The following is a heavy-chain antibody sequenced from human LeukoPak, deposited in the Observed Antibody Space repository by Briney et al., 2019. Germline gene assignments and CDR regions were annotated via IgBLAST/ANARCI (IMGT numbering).Heavy chain of an antibody. Sequence: PSETLSLTCTVSGGSISSSSDYWGWIRQAPGKGLEWIGSIYYHENTYYNSSLKSRVTISVDTSKNQFSLKLSSVTAADTAVYYCAGGEWELLRKGGWFDPWGQGTLVTVSS. D-gene: IGHD1-26*01. J-gene: IGHJ5*02. V-gene: IGHV4-39*07. CDR1: GGSISSSSDY. CDR3: AGGEWELLRKGGWFDP. CDR2: IYYHENT.